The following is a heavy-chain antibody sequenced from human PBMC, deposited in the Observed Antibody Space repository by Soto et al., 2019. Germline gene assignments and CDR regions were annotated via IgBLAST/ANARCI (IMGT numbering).Heavy chain of an antibody. V-gene: IGHV3-30-3*01. J-gene: IGHJ4*02. CDR1: GFTFSSYA. Sequence: GGSLRLSCAASGFTFSSYAMHWVRQAPGKGLEWVAVISYDGSNKYYADSVKGRFTISRDNSKNTLYLQMNSLRAEDTAVYYCARDPPQAMVTSYYFDYWGQGTLVTVSS. CDR2: ISYDGSNK. D-gene: IGHD5-18*01. CDR3: ARDPPQAMVTSYYFDY.